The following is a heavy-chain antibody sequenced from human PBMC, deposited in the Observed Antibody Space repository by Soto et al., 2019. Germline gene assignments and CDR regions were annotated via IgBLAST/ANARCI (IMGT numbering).Heavy chain of an antibody. V-gene: IGHV3-74*01. Sequence: EVQLVESGGDLVQPGGSLRLSCAASGFTFSSHWMHWVRQAPGKGLVWVSRINPDGRSTTYADSVKGRFTISRDNAKNTLYLQMNSLRAEDTAVYYCAREMTTITGDYWGQGTLVTVSS. CDR2: INPDGRST. CDR1: GFTFSSHW. D-gene: IGHD4-4*01. CDR3: AREMTTITGDY. J-gene: IGHJ4*02.